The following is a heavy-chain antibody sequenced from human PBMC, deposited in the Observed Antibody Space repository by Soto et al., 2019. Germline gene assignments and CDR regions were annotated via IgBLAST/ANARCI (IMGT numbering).Heavy chain of an antibody. CDR2: IIPILGTA. J-gene: IGHJ6*02. CDR3: ASVVRGEDYYYYGMDV. V-gene: IGHV1-69*13. D-gene: IGHD3-10*01. CDR1: GGTFSSYA. Sequence: ASVKVSCKASGGTFSSYAISRVRQAPGQGLEWMGGIIPILGTANYAQKFQGRVTITADESTSTAYMELSRLRSEDTAMYYCASVVRGEDYYYYGMDVYGQGTTVTVSS.